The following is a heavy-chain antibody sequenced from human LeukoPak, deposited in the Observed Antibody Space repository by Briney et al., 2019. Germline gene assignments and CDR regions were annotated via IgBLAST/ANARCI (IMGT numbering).Heavy chain of an antibody. CDR3: ASVPSTSFVYFDY. V-gene: IGHV3-23*01. CDR1: GFTFSSYA. D-gene: IGHD2-2*01. CDR2: ISGSGDNT. Sequence: PGGSLRLSCAASGFTFSSYAMSWVRQAPGKGLEWVSGISGSGDNTYYADSVKGRFTIYRDNSKNTLYLQMNSLRAEDTAVYYCASVPSTSFVYFDYWGQGTLVTVSS. J-gene: IGHJ4*02.